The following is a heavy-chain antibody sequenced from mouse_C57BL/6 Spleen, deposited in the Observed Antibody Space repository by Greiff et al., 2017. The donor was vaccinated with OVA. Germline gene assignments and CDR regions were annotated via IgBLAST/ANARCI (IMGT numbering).Heavy chain of an antibody. CDR2: IHPNSGST. J-gene: IGHJ4*01. D-gene: IGHD1-1*01. Sequence: VQLQQPGAELVKPGASVKLSCKASGYTFTSYWMHWVKQRPGQGLERIGMIHPNSGSTNYNEKFKSKATLTVDKSSSTAYMQLSSLTSEDSAVYYCAKAITTVVAPYAMDYWGQGTSVTVSS. CDR1: GYTFTSYW. V-gene: IGHV1-64*01. CDR3: AKAITTVVAPYAMDY.